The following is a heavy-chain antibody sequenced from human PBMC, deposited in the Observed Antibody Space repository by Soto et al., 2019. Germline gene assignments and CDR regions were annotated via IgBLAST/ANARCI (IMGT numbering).Heavy chain of an antibody. Sequence: EVQLVEPGGGLVKPGGSLRLSCTGSGFPFSAYNINWVRQAPGKGLEWVSSITVGSSHIYQPNSMKGRFTISRDDAKNSVYLQIDSLRDEDTALYYCSRSPEVGVRGAYLGQGTLVTVSS. CDR2: ITVGSSHI. V-gene: IGHV3-21*01. CDR1: GFPFSAYN. J-gene: IGHJ4*02. D-gene: IGHD3-16*01. CDR3: SRSPEVGVRGAY.